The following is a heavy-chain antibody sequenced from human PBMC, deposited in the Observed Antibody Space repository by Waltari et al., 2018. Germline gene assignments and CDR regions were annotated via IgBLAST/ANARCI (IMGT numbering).Heavy chain of an antibody. CDR1: GYSISSGYY. CDR3: ARVGCSSTSCLYYYYYSMDV. D-gene: IGHD2-2*01. J-gene: IGHJ6*03. V-gene: IGHV4-38-2*01. CDR2: IYHSGST. Sequence: QVQLQESGPGLVKPSETLSLTCAVSGYSISSGYYWGWIRQPPGKGLEWIGSIYHSGSTYYNPSLKSRVTISVDTSKNQFSLKLSSVTAADTAVYYCARVGCSSTSCLYYYYYSMDVWGKGTTVTVSS.